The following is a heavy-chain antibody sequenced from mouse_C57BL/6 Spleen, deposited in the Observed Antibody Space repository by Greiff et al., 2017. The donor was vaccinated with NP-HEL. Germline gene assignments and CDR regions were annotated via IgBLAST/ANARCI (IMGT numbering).Heavy chain of an antibody. D-gene: IGHD2-4*01. CDR1: GYAFSSSW. J-gene: IGHJ4*01. CDR3: ARSQDYGGAMDY. V-gene: IGHV1-82*01. CDR2: IYPGDGDT. Sequence: QVQLQQSGPDLVKPGASVKISCKASGYAFSSSWMNWVKQRPGKGLEWIGRIYPGDGDTNYNGKFKGKATLTADKSSSTAYMQLSSLTSEDSAVYFCARSQDYGGAMDYWGQGTSVTVSS.